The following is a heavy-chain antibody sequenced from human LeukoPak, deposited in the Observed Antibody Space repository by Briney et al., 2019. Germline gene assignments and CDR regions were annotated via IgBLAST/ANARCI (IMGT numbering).Heavy chain of an antibody. CDR3: AREGIAVAGTSGTCNY. V-gene: IGHV1-46*01. CDR1: GYTFTSYY. D-gene: IGHD6-19*01. J-gene: IGHJ4*02. CDR2: INPSGGST. Sequence: ASVKVSCKASGYTFTSYYMHWVRQAPGQGLEWMGIINPSGGSTSYAQKFQGRVTMTRDTSTSTVYMELSSLRSEDTAVYYCAREGIAVAGTSGTCNYWGQGTLVTVPS.